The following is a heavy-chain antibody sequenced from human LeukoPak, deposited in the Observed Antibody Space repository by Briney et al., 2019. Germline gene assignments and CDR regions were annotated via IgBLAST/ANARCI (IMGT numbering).Heavy chain of an antibody. D-gene: IGHD2-2*01. CDR2: ISGSGGST. J-gene: IGHJ4*02. CDR3: AKAYCSSTSCSFDY. V-gene: IGHV3-23*01. CDR1: GFTFSSYV. Sequence: GGSLRLSCAASGFTFSSYVMSWVRQAPGKGLEWVSAISGSGGSTYYADSVKGRFTISRDNSKNTLYLQMNSLRAEDTAVYYCAKAYCSSTSCSFDYWGQGTLVTISS.